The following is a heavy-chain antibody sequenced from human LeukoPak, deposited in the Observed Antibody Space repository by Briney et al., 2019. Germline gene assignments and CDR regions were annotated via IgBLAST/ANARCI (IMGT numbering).Heavy chain of an antibody. CDR1: GGSISSYY. CDR2: IYYSGST. J-gene: IGHJ5*02. Sequence: SETLSLTCTVSGGSISSYYWSWIRQPPGKGLECMGYIYYSGSTNYNPSLKSRVTISVDTSKNQFSLKLSSVTAADTAVYYCASFTNDWFDPWGQGTLVTVSS. V-gene: IGHV4-59*01. CDR3: ASFTNDWFDP. D-gene: IGHD2-8*01.